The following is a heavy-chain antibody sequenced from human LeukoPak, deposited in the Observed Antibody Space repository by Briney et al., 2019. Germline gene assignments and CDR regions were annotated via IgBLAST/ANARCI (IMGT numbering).Heavy chain of an antibody. V-gene: IGHV4-59*01. CDR1: GGSISGYY. J-gene: IGHJ4*02. CDR2: SYYSGST. D-gene: IGHD3-10*01. Sequence: SETLSLTCTVSGGSISGYYWSWIRQPPGKGLEWIGYSYYSGSTNYNPSLKSRVTISVDTSKNQFSLKLSSVTDADTAVYYCARAPGWFGELLLDYWGQGTLVTVSS. CDR3: ARAPGWFGELLLDY.